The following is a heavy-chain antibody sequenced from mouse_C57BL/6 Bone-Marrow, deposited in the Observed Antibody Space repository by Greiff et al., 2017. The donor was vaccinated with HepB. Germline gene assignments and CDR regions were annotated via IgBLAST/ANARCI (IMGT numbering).Heavy chain of an antibody. D-gene: IGHD2-5*01. V-gene: IGHV1-19*01. CDR2: FNPYNGGT. CDR3: ASGGYYSNYY. J-gene: IGHJ2*01. CDR1: GYTFTDYY. Sequence: EVQLVESGPVLVKPGASVKMSCKASGYTFTDYYMNWVKQSHGKSLEWIGVFNPYNGGTSYNQKFKGKATLTVDKSSSTAYMELNSLTSEDSAVYYCASGGYYSNYYWGQGTTLTVSS.